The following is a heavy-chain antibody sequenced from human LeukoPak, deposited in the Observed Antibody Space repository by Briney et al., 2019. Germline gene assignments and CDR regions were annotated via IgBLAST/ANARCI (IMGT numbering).Heavy chain of an antibody. CDR1: GFTFSSYW. CDR3: ARDLAGGWELLYLDY. V-gene: IGHV3-74*01. CDR2: INTDGSST. J-gene: IGHJ4*02. Sequence: PGGSLRLSCAASGFTFSSYWMHWVCQAPGKGLVWVSRINTDGSSTSYADSVEGRFTISRDNAKNSLYLQMNSLRAEDTAVYYCARDLAGGWELLYLDYWGQGTLVTVSS. D-gene: IGHD1-26*01.